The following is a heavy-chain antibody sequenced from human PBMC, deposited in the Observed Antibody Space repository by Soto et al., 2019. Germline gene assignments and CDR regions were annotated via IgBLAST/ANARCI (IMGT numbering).Heavy chain of an antibody. CDR1: GGSISSYY. D-gene: IGHD2-8*01. Sequence: PSETLSLTCTVSGGSISSYYWSWIRQPPGKGLEWIGYIYYSGSTNYNPSLKSRVTISVDTSKNQFSLKLSSVTAADTAVYYCARTDVLMVDYWGQGTLVTVSS. J-gene: IGHJ4*02. CDR3: ARTDVLMVDY. CDR2: IYYSGST. V-gene: IGHV4-59*01.